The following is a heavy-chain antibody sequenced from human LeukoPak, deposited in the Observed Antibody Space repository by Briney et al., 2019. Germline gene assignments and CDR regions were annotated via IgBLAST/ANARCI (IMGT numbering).Heavy chain of an antibody. CDR2: INPNSGGT. J-gene: IGHJ4*02. D-gene: IGHD6-13*01. V-gene: IGHV1-2*02. CDR1: GGTFSSYA. Sequence: ASVKVSCKASGGTFSSYAISWVRQAPGQGLEWMGWINPNSGGTNYAQKFQGRVTMTRDTSISTASMELRSLTSDDTAVYYCARDLGSSTPFYFDYWGQGTLVTVSS. CDR3: ARDLGSSTPFYFDY.